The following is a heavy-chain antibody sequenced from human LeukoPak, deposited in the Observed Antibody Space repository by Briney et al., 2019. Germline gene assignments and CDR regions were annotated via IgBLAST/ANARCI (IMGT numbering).Heavy chain of an antibody. CDR2: IYYTGST. Sequence: PSETLSLTSTVAGGSISTYYGRWRRRHLRRRREGIGYIYYTGSTNYNPSLKRRVTISVDPSKNQFSLKLRSVTAADTAVYYCARAGGSSWDRNFDHWGQGTLVTVSS. CDR1: GGSISTYY. D-gene: IGHD6-13*01. J-gene: IGHJ4*02. V-gene: IGHV4-59*01. CDR3: ARAGGSSWDRNFDH.